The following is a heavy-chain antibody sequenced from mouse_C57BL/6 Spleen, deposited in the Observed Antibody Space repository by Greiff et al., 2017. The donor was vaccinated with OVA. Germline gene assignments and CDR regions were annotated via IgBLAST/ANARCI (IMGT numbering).Heavy chain of an antibody. CDR1: GFTFTDYY. CDR2: IRNKANGYTT. J-gene: IGHJ2*01. Sequence: EVLLVESGGGLVQPGGSLSLSCAASGFTFTDYYMSWVRQPPGKALEWLGFIRNKANGYTTEYSASVKGRFTISRDNSQSILYLQMSALRAEDSATYYCARGRDYYGSSYHFDYWGQGTTLTVSS. CDR3: ARGRDYYGSSYHFDY. D-gene: IGHD1-1*01. V-gene: IGHV7-3*01.